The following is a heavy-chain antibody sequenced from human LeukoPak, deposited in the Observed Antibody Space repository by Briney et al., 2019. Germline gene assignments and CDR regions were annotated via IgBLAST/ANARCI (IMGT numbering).Heavy chain of an antibody. J-gene: IGHJ4*02. Sequence: SETLSLTCTVSGGSISSYYWSWIRQPPGKGLEWIGYIYYSGSTNYNPSLKSRVTIPVDTSKNQFSLKLSSVTAADTAVYYCATRGYSYGFSHSYFDYWGQGTLVTVSS. V-gene: IGHV4-59*01. D-gene: IGHD5-18*01. CDR1: GGSISSYY. CDR3: ATRGYSYGFSHSYFDY. CDR2: IYYSGST.